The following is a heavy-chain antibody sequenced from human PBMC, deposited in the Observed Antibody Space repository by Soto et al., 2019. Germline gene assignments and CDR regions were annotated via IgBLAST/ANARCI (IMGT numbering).Heavy chain of an antibody. Sequence: SETLSLTCTVSGGSISSGDYYLSWIRQPPGKGLEWIGYIYYSGSTYYNPSLKSRVTISVDTSKNQFSLKLSSVTAADTAVYYCARGSDFWSGYYFDYWGQGTLVTVSS. J-gene: IGHJ4*02. CDR1: GGSISSGDYY. CDR3: ARGSDFWSGYYFDY. CDR2: IYYSGST. V-gene: IGHV4-30-4*01. D-gene: IGHD3-3*01.